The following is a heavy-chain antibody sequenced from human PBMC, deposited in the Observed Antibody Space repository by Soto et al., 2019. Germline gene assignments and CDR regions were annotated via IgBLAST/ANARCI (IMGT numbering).Heavy chain of an antibody. J-gene: IGHJ6*02. D-gene: IGHD6-13*01. CDR3: ARKGIAAAVDYYYYGMDV. V-gene: IGHV1-18*01. Sequence: ASVKVSCKASGYTFTSYGISWVRQAPGQGLEWMGWISAYNGNTNYAQKLQGRVTMTTDTSTSTAYMELRSLRSDDTAVYYCARKGIAAAVDYYYYGMDVWGQGTTVTVSS. CDR2: ISAYNGNT. CDR1: GYTFTSYG.